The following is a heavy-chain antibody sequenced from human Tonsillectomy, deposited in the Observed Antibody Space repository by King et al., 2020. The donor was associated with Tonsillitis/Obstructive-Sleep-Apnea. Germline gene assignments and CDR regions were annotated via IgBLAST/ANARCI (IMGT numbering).Heavy chain of an antibody. CDR3: ARGTTFTIFGGGGNYYYYMDV. J-gene: IGHJ6*03. V-gene: IGHV3-48*02. CDR1: GFIFSAYS. D-gene: IGHD3-3*01. Sequence: VQLVESGGSLARPGGSLRLSCAASGFIFSAYSMNWVRQAPGKGLEWVSYISPSSNAIYYAGSVKGRFTISRDNANNSLFLQIYSLRDEDTAVYYCARGTTFTIFGGGGNYYYYMDVWGKGTTVTVSS. CDR2: ISPSSNAI.